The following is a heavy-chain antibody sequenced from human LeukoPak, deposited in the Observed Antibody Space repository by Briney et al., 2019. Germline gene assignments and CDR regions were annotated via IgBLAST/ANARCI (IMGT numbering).Heavy chain of an antibody. CDR2: ISGGGGNT. V-gene: IGHV3-23*01. J-gene: IGHJ3*02. CDR1: EFDFSSHA. D-gene: IGHD1-26*01. CDR3: GKNRYSGSLSPFDI. Sequence: GSLRLSCAASEFDFSSHAITWVRQAPGKGLEWVSAISGGGGNTYYADSVKGRFTISRDNSKNTLYLQMNSLRAEDTAVYYCGKNRYSGSLSPFDIWGQGTMVTVSS.